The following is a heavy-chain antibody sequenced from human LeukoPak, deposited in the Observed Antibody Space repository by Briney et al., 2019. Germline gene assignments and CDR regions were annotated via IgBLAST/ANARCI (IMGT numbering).Heavy chain of an antibody. CDR2: IGTAGDT. Sequence: PGGSLRLSCAASGFTFSSYDMHWVRQATGKGLEWVSAIGTAGDTYYPGSVKGRFTISRENAKNSLYLQMNSLRAGDTAVYYCARASRLENYDSSGYYYGTGAFDIWGQGTMVTVSS. CDR3: ARASRLENYDSSGYYYGTGAFDI. D-gene: IGHD3-22*01. J-gene: IGHJ3*02. V-gene: IGHV3-13*01. CDR1: GFTFSSYD.